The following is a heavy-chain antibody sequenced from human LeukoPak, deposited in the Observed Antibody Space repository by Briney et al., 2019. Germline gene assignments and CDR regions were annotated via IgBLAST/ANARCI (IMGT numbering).Heavy chain of an antibody. CDR3: ATGSAGGRPYYFDY. CDR2: ISGSGGNT. V-gene: IGHV3-23*01. CDR1: GFTFSSYA. J-gene: IGHJ4*02. Sequence: PGESLRLSCAASGFTFSSYAMSWVRQAPGKGLEWVSAISGSGGNTYAADSVKGRFSISRDNSKNTLYLQMNSLRVEDTAVYYCATGSAGGRPYYFDYWGQGTLVPVSS. D-gene: IGHD6-13*01.